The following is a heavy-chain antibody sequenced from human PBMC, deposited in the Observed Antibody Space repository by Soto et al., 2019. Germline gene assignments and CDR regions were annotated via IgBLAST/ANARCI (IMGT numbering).Heavy chain of an antibody. CDR3: AKDRGSGY. Sequence: EVQLVESGGGLIQPGGSLRLSCAASGFTVSSNYMSWVRQAPGKGLEWVSVISGSGGSTYYADSVKGRFTISRDNSKNTLYLQMNSLRAEDTAVYYCAKDRGSGYWGQGTLVTVSS. V-gene: IGHV3-23*04. CDR1: GFTVSSNY. CDR2: ISGSGGST. D-gene: IGHD3-10*01. J-gene: IGHJ4*02.